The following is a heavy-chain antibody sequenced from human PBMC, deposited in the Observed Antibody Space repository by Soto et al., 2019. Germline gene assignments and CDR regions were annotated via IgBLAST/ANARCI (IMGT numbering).Heavy chain of an antibody. D-gene: IGHD6-6*01. J-gene: IGHJ4*02. Sequence: ETLSLTCSVYGVSFSGYYWSWIRQPPGKGLEWIGEINHSGSTNYNPSLKSRVTISVDTSKKQFSLKLSSVTAADTAVYYCARGDSSSWGYWGQGTLVTVYS. V-gene: IGHV4-34*01. CDR1: GVSFSGYY. CDR3: ARGDSSSWGY. CDR2: INHSGST.